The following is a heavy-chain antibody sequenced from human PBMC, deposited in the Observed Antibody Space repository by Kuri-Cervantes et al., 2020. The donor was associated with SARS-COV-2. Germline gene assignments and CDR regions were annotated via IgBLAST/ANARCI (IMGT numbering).Heavy chain of an antibody. D-gene: IGHD3-22*01. CDR1: GDRFTSYW. V-gene: IGHV5-10-1*01. J-gene: IGHJ3*01. CDR2: IDPSDSYT. CDR3: GSLCDSSGYSDAFDL. Sequence: KVSCKDSGDRFTSYWISWVRQMPGKGLEWMGRIDPSDSYTHYSPSFQGHVTISIDKSINTAYLQWSSLNASDTAMYYCGSLCDSSGYSDAFDLWGQGTMVTVSS.